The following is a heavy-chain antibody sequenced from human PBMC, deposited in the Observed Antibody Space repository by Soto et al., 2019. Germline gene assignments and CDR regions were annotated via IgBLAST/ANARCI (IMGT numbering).Heavy chain of an antibody. Sequence: ASVKVFCKASGGTFSSYAISWVRQAPGQGLEWMGGIIPIFGTANYAQKFQGRVTITADESTSTAYMELSSLRSEDTAVYYCARGHRPPPNIVVVPAAGAFDIWGQGTMVTVSS. J-gene: IGHJ3*02. CDR3: ARGHRPPPNIVVVPAAGAFDI. CDR2: IIPIFGTA. D-gene: IGHD2-2*01. CDR1: GGTFSSYA. V-gene: IGHV1-69*13.